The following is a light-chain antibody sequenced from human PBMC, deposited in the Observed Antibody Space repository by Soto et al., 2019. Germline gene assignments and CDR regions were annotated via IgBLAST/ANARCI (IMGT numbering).Light chain of an antibody. Sequence: DIQMTQSPSSLSASVGDRVTISCHASQDIANYLNWYQQKPGKAPKLLIYAASNLQTGVPSRFSGSGSGTDFTFTISSLQAEDFATYYCQHYDTLPLFTFGQGTKLEIK. CDR3: QHYDTLPLFT. V-gene: IGKV1-33*01. CDR2: AAS. J-gene: IGKJ2*01. CDR1: QDIANY.